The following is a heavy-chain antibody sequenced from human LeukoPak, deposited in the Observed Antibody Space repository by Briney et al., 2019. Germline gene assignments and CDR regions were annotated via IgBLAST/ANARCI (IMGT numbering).Heavy chain of an antibody. J-gene: IGHJ6*02. CDR1: GYTFTSYD. Sequence: ASVKVSCKASGYTFTSYDISWVRQAPGQGLEWMGRIIPILGIANYAQKFQGRVTITADKSTSTAYMELSSLRSEDAAVYYCARASSYSSSWAGYYYYGMDVWGQGTTVTVSS. V-gene: IGHV1-69*04. CDR2: IIPILGIA. D-gene: IGHD6-13*01. CDR3: ARASSYSSSWAGYYYYGMDV.